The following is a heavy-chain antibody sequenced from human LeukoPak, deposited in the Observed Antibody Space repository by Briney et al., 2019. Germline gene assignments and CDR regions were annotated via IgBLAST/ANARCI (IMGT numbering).Heavy chain of an antibody. Sequence: ASVKVSCKVSGYTLTELSMHWVRQAPGKGLEWMGGFGPEDGETIYAQKFQGRVTMTEDTSTDTAYMELSSLRSEDTAVYYCATDRYYYGSGSYYLVYWGQGTLVTVSS. V-gene: IGHV1-24*01. CDR2: FGPEDGET. D-gene: IGHD3-10*01. CDR3: ATDRYYYGSGSYYLVY. CDR1: GYTLTELS. J-gene: IGHJ4*02.